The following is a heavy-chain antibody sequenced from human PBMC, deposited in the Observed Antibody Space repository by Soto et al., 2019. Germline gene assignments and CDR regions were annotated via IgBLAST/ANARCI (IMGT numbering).Heavy chain of an antibody. V-gene: IGHV1-69*13. D-gene: IGHD4-17*01. J-gene: IGHJ4*02. Sequence: SVKVSCKASGGTFSSFAISWVRQAPGQGLEWMGGIIPIFGTANYAQKFQGRVTITADESTSTAYMELSSLRSEDTAVYYCARVGKPYGGTLAGGYWGQGTLVTVSS. CDR3: ARVGKPYGGTLAGGY. CDR1: GGTFSSFA. CDR2: IIPIFGTA.